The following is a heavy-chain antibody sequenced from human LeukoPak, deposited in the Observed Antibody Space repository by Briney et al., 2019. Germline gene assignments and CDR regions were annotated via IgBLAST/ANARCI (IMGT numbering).Heavy chain of an antibody. Sequence: GGSLRLSCAASGFTFSTFAMIWVRQPPGKGLEWVSAISPSRASTYYADSVKGRFTISRDDSKNMLYLQLNSLRAEDTAVYYCAKGFDPDGYWGQGTLVTVSS. CDR1: GFTFSTFA. D-gene: IGHD3-9*01. CDR3: AKGFDPDGY. CDR2: ISPSRAST. J-gene: IGHJ4*02. V-gene: IGHV3-23*01.